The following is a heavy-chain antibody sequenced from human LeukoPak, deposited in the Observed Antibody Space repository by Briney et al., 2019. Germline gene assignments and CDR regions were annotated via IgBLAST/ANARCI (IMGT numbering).Heavy chain of an antibody. J-gene: IGHJ3*02. CDR2: ISSSTSYI. V-gene: IGHV3-21*01. Sequence: ISSSTSYIYYADSVKGRFTISRDNAKNSLYLQMNSLRAEDTAVYYCARDCTSSTCYRAFDIWGQGTMVTVSS. CDR3: ARDCTSSTCYRAFDI. D-gene: IGHD2-2*02.